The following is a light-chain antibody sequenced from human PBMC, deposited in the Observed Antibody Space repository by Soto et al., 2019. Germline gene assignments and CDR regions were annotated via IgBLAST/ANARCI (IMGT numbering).Light chain of an antibody. Sequence: QSALTQPRSVSGSPGQSVTLSWTGTSSDVGGYRYVSWYQHHPGKAPKIIIFDVNKRPSGVPDRFSGSKSGNTASLTISGLQTEDEADYYCCSYAGSYTLVFGGGTKLTGL. J-gene: IGLJ2*01. CDR3: CSYAGSYTLV. V-gene: IGLV2-11*01. CDR1: SSDVGGYRY. CDR2: DVN.